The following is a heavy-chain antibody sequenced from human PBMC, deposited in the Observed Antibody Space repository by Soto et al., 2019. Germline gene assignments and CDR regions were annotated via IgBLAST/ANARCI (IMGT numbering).Heavy chain of an antibody. Sequence: EVQLVESGGGLVQPGRYLRLSCAASGFSFDDYDMHWVRQAPGKGLEWVTGSSWNSGTIGYADSVKGRFTISRDNAKNSLYLQMNSLRAEDTALYYCARAVWSRASGPPDSWGQGTLVTVSS. CDR2: SSWNSGTI. D-gene: IGHD3-10*01. V-gene: IGHV3-9*01. J-gene: IGHJ4*02. CDR1: GFSFDDYD. CDR3: ARAVWSRASGPPDS.